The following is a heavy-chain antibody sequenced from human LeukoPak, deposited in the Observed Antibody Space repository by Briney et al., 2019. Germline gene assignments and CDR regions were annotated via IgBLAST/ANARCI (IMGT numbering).Heavy chain of an antibody. Sequence: PSETLSLTCTVSGGSIDSYYWSWIRQPPGKGLEWIGYIYYSGSTYYNPSLKSRVTISVDTSKNQFSLKLSSVTAADTAVYYCARGSYYYDSSGYYFDYWGQGTLVTVSS. CDR1: GGSIDSYY. J-gene: IGHJ4*02. CDR2: IYYSGST. CDR3: ARGSYYYDSSGYYFDY. V-gene: IGHV4-59*08. D-gene: IGHD3-22*01.